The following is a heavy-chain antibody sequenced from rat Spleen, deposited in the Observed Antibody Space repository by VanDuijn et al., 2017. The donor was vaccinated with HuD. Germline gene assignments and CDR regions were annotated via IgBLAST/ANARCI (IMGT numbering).Heavy chain of an antibody. Sequence: QVQLMESGPGLVQPSETLSLTCTVSGFSLTSYNVHWVRQPPGKGLEWMGVMWSGGSTDYNSALKSRLSISRDTSKNQVFLKMNRLQREDTTTYYCAREDYSGSYYFDYWGQGVMVTVSS. CDR3: AREDYSGSYYFDY. CDR2: MWSGGST. J-gene: IGHJ2*01. D-gene: IGHD1-1*01. V-gene: IGHV2-45*01. CDR1: GFSLTSYN.